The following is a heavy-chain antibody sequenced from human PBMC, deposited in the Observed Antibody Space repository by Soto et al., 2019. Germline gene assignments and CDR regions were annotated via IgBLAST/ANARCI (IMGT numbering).Heavy chain of an antibody. Sequence: SETLSLTCTVSGGSIISGGYYWSWIRQHPGKGLEWIGYIYYSGSTYYNPSLKSRVTISVDTSKNQFSLKLSSVTAADTAVYYCARDLRIYDFWSGSRPYGMDVWGQGTTVTVS. D-gene: IGHD3-3*01. CDR1: GGSIISGGYY. CDR2: IYYSGST. CDR3: ARDLRIYDFWSGSRPYGMDV. J-gene: IGHJ6*02. V-gene: IGHV4-31*03.